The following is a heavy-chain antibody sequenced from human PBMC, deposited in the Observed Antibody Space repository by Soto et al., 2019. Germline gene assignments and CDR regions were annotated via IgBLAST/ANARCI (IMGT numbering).Heavy chain of an antibody. V-gene: IGHV4-39*01. CDR1: GGSISSSSYY. CDR2: IYYSGST. J-gene: IGHJ6*02. CDR3: ARQVCSGGSCSSGHGGMDV. Sequence: ETLSLTCTVSGGSISSSSYYWGWIRQPPGKGLEWIGSIYYSGSTYYNPSLKSRVTISVDTSKNQFSLKLSSVTAADTAVYYCARQVCSGGSCSSGHGGMDVWGQGTTVTVSS. D-gene: IGHD2-15*01.